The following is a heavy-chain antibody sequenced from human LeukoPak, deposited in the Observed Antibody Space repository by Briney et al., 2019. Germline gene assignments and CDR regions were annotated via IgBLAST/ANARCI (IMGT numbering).Heavy chain of an antibody. D-gene: IGHD6-13*01. CDR2: LDSSGSYT. V-gene: IGHV3-23*05. J-gene: IGHJ4*02. Sequence: GGSLRLSCAVSGFTFSSYAMSWVRQAPGKGLEWVSALDSSGSYTWYDDSVKGRFTIARDNYKNTLYLPMNSLRAEDTAVYYCAKGSAGGRPYYFDYWGQGTLVPVSS. CDR1: GFTFSSYA. CDR3: AKGSAGGRPYYFDY.